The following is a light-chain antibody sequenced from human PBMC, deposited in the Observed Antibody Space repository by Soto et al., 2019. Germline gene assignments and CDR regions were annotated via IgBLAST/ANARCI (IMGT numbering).Light chain of an antibody. CDR1: QGINNH. Sequence: DIQMTQSPSSLSVSVGDRVAITCRASQGINNHLAWYQQKPGEVPKLLIFAASTLHSGVPSRFSRSVSGTDFTLTISSLQPEDVAAYYCQKYNSAPLTFGQGTKLEI. CDR2: AAS. CDR3: QKYNSAPLT. J-gene: IGKJ2*01. V-gene: IGKV1-27*01.